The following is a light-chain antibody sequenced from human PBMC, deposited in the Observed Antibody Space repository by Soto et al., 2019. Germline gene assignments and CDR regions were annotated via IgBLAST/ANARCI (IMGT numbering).Light chain of an antibody. CDR3: QQYYSTPWN. CDR2: WAS. CDR1: QSVLYSSNNKNY. V-gene: IGKV4-1*01. Sequence: DIVMTQSPDSLAVSLGERATINCKSSQSVLYSSNNKNYLAWYQQKPGQPPKLLIYWASTRESGVPDRFSGSGSRTDFTLTISSLQAEDVAVYYCQQYYSTPWNFGGGTKVEIK. J-gene: IGKJ4*01.